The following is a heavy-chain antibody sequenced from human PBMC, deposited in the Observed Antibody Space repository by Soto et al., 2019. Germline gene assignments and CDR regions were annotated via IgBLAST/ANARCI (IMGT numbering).Heavy chain of an antibody. J-gene: IGHJ4*02. CDR3: ARVSYYYDSSSYYFFDY. CDR1: GDSVSSGIYY. D-gene: IGHD3-22*01. CDR2: IYNSGST. V-gene: IGHV4-61*01. Sequence: PSETLSLTCPVSGDSVSSGIYYWSWIRQPPGKGLEWIGYIYNSGSTKYNPSLKTRVTISVDTSKNQLSLKLSSVTAADTAVYYCARVSYYYDSSSYYFFDYWGQGTPVTVSS.